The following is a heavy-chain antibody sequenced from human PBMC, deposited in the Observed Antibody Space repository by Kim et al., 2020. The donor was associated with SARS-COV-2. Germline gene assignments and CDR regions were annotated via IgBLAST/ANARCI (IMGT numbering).Heavy chain of an antibody. D-gene: IGHD3-3*01. J-gene: IGHJ6*02. CDR2: ITAILGIA. Sequence: SVKVSCKASGDTFSNYAISWVRQAPGQGLEWMGWITAILGIANYSQKFQGRATITADTSTSTAYMELSSLTSEDTAVYYCARGDSVFLETNRGYYGMDVWGQGTTVTVSS. V-gene: IGHV1-69*10. CDR3: ARGDSVFLETNRGYYGMDV. CDR1: GDTFSNYA.